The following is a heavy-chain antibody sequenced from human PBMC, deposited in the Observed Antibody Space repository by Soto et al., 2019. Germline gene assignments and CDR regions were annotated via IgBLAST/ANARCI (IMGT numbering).Heavy chain of an antibody. Sequence: QVQLQESGPGLVKPSQTLSLTCTVSGGSISNGGYYWSWIRQHPGKGLEWIGYIYYSGSTYYNPSLKSRVTISVDTSKNQFSLKLSSVTAADTAVYYCAREGRDYYGSGSYYAEYNWFDPWGQGTLVTVSS. CDR3: AREGRDYYGSGSYYAEYNWFDP. CDR2: IYYSGST. J-gene: IGHJ5*02. D-gene: IGHD3-10*01. CDR1: GGSISNGGYY. V-gene: IGHV4-31*03.